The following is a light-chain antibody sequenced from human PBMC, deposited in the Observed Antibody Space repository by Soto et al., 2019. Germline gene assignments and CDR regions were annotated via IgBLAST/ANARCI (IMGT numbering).Light chain of an antibody. CDR2: QTS. Sequence: EIVLTQSPATLSSFPGDRVTLSCRASQYINTRLAWYQHRPGQSPRLLIYQTSLRAAGIPARFSASGSGTDFTLTISDVQPEDFATYYCQQSYSTPRTFGQGTKVEIK. V-gene: IGKV3-11*01. CDR1: QYINTR. J-gene: IGKJ1*01. CDR3: QQSYSTPRT.